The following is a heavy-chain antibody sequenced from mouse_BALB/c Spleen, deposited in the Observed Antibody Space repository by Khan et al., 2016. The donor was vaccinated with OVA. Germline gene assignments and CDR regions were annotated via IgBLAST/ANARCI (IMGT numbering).Heavy chain of an antibody. V-gene: IGHV1-7*01. CDR1: GYTFTTYW. Sequence: VELVESGAELAKPGASVKMSCKASGYTFTTYWMHWVKQRPGQGLEWIGYINPTSGYTDYNDKFKDRVTLSADKSSSTAYMQLNSLTYEDCAVYYCTRDRIDYWGQGTTLTVSS. CDR3: TRDRIDY. J-gene: IGHJ2*01. CDR2: INPTSGYT.